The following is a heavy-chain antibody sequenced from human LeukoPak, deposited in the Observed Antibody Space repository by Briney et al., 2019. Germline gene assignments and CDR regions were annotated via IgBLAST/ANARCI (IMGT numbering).Heavy chain of an antibody. D-gene: IGHD2-15*01. CDR1: GYTFTSYG. V-gene: IGHV1-18*01. CDR2: ISAYNGNT. CDR3: ARDPPCSGGSCPYYYYYYGMDV. Sequence: ASVKVSCKASGYTFTSYGISWVRQAPGQGLEWMGWISAYNGNTNYAQKLQGRVTMTTDTSTSTAYMELRSLRSDDTAVYYCARDPPCSGGSCPYYYYYYGMDVWGQGTTVTVSS. J-gene: IGHJ6*02.